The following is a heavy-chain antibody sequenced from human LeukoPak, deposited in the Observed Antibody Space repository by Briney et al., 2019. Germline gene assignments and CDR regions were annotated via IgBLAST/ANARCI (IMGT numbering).Heavy chain of an antibody. CDR1: GGSISSSSYY. CDR3: ARVIRVTGTTPFDI. CDR2: IYYSGST. Sequence: SETLSLTCTVSGGSISSSSYYWGWIRQPPGKGLEWIGSIYYSGSTYYNPSLKSRVTISVDKSKNQFSLKLSSVTAADTAVYYCARVIRVTGTTPFDIWGQGTMVTVSS. D-gene: IGHD1-1*01. J-gene: IGHJ3*02. V-gene: IGHV4-39*07.